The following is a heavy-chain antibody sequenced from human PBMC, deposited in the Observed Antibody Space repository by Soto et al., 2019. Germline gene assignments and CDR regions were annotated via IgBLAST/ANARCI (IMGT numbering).Heavy chain of an antibody. J-gene: IGHJ4*02. Sequence: SGPTLVNPTQTLTLTCTFSGFSLSTSGMCVSWIRQPPGKALEWLALIDWDDDKYYGTSLKTRLTISKDTSKNQVVPTMTNMDPVYTASYYCARTRPFSGSSYYSDYWGQGTLVTSPQ. CDR1: GFSLSTSGMC. V-gene: IGHV2-70*01. CDR3: ARTRPFSGSSYYSDY. CDR2: IDWDDDK. D-gene: IGHD1-26*01.